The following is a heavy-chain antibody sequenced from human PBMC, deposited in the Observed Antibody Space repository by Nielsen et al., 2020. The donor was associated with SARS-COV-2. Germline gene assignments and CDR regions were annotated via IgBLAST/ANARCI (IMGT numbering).Heavy chain of an antibody. V-gene: IGHV3-7*03. Sequence: WIRHPPGKGLEWVANIKQDGSEKYYVDSVKGRFTISRDNAKNSLYLQMNSLRAEDTAVYYCARDLTEVLRFLEWSTYYYYYYMDVWGKGTTVTVSS. J-gene: IGHJ6*03. CDR2: IKQDGSEK. CDR3: ARDLTEVLRFLEWSTYYYYYYMDV. D-gene: IGHD3-3*01.